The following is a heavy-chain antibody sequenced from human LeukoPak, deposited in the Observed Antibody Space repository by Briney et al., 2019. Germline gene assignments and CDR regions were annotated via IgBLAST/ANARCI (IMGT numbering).Heavy chain of an antibody. V-gene: IGHV3-21*01. CDR1: GFTFSSYS. J-gene: IGHJ4*02. CDR2: ISSGSSYI. Sequence: GGSLRLSCAASGFTFSSYSMNWVRQAPGKGLEWVSSISSGSSYIYYADSVKGRFTISRDNAKNSLYLQMNSLGAEDTAVYYCAREDGFDYWGQGTLVTVSS. CDR3: AREDGFDY.